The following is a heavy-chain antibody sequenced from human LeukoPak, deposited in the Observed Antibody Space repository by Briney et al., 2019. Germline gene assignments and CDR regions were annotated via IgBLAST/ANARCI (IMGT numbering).Heavy chain of an antibody. Sequence: PGGSLRLSCAASGFTFSSYAMSWVRQAPGKGLEWVAYISYHGNMKDYADSVKGRFTVSRDNSKNTLFLQMNSLRIEDTAVYYCARPCGSTSCHSPYDAFDIWGQGTMVTVSS. CDR2: ISYHGNMK. J-gene: IGHJ3*02. CDR3: ARPCGSTSCHSPYDAFDI. CDR1: GFTFSSYA. V-gene: IGHV3-30*04. D-gene: IGHD2-2*01.